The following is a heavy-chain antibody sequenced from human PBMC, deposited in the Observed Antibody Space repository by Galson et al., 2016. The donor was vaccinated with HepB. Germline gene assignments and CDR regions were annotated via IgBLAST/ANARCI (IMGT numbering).Heavy chain of an antibody. J-gene: IGHJ4*02. CDR1: GFTFSDYG. Sequence: SLRLSCAASGFTFSDYGMHWVRQAPGKGLEWVASISYSGDKKYSADSVKGRFTISSDKSTNTLYLQMNGLRPDDTAVYYCARDRFPLQLWLVSLWGQVTLVAVSS. V-gene: IGHV3-30*03. CDR2: ISYSGDKK. D-gene: IGHD3-22*01. CDR3: ARDRFPLQLWLVSL.